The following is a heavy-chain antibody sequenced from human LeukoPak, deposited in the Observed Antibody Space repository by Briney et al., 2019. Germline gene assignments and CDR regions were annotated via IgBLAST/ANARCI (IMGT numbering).Heavy chain of an antibody. D-gene: IGHD4/OR15-4a*01. CDR1: GFMFTSYW. CDR2: INQDGSAK. Sequence: GGSLRLSCAASGFMFTSYWMSWVRQAPGKGLEWVANINQDGSAKYYVDSVKGRFTISRDNGKNSLDLQMNSLRADDTAVYYCARDTLGEGEDANYAVYYFDYWGQGTVVTVSS. CDR3: ARDTLGEGEDANYAVYYFDY. V-gene: IGHV3-7*01. J-gene: IGHJ4*02.